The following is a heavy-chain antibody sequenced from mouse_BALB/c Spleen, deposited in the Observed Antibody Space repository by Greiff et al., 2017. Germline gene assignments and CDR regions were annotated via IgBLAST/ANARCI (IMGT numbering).Heavy chain of an antibody. CDR3: ARGDGNYGY. J-gene: IGHJ2*01. CDR2: ILPGSGST. V-gene: IGHV1-9*01. D-gene: IGHD2-1*01. CDR1: GYTFSSYW. Sequence: VQLQQSGAELMKPGASVKISCKATGYTFSSYWIEWVKQRPGHGLEWIGEILPGSGSTNYNAQFKGKATFTADTSSHTAYMQLSSLTSEDSAVYYCARGDGNYGYWGQGTTLTVAS.